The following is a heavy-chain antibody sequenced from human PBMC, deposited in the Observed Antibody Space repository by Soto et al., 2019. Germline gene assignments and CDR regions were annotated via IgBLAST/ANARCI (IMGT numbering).Heavy chain of an antibody. CDR3: ARDLGHFILVPAAMASGPH. V-gene: IGHV3-30-3*01. Sequence: GGSLRLSCAASGFTFSSYAMHWVRQAPGKGLEWVAVISYDGSNKYYADSVKGRFTISRDNSKNTLYLQMNSLRAEDTAVYYCARDLGHFILVPAAMASGPHWGQGTLVTVSS. CDR2: ISYDGSNK. CDR1: GFTFSSYA. J-gene: IGHJ4*02. D-gene: IGHD2-2*01.